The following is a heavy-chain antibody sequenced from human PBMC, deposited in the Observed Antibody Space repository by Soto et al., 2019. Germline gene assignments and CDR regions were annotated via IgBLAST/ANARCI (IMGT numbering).Heavy chain of an antibody. CDR2: IIPISETT. J-gene: IGHJ6*02. D-gene: IGHD2-2*01. Sequence: GASLKLSCKSSGGPFSSYAISWVRQAPGQGLEWMGGIIPISETTNYAQKFQGRVTITADESKSTAYMELSSLRSEDTAVYYCARSQGSSTSLEIYYYYYYGLDVWGQGTTVTVS. V-gene: IGHV1-69*13. CDR3: ARSQGSSTSLEIYYYYYYGLDV. CDR1: GGPFSSYA.